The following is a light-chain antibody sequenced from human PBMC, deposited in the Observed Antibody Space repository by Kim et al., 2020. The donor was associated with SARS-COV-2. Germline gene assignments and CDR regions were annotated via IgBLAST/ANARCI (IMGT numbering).Light chain of an antibody. Sequence: RSVTIACTRTSSDFGGYIYVSWYQQYPGKAPKLMIYKVSQRPSGVPVRFSGSKSGNTASLTVSGLQAEDEADYYCSSYAGNNLYVFGTGTKVTVL. CDR3: SSYAGNNLYV. CDR2: KVS. CDR1: SSDFGGYIY. V-gene: IGLV2-8*01. J-gene: IGLJ1*01.